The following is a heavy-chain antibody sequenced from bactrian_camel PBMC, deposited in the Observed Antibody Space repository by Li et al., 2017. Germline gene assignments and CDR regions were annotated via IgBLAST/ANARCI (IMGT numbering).Heavy chain of an antibody. D-gene: IGHD7*01. V-gene: IGHV3S67*01. CDR2: IGSDGST. Sequence: DVQLVESGGGSVQAGGSLRLSCAVSVSSANDYCMGWFRQAPGKEREGVADIGSDGSTRYADSVKGRFTISKDNAENILDLQMNDLKPEDTAMYYCVARRGIWPAVNTGSCRAGGRGLSDDRNYWGRGTQVTVS. CDR3: VARRGIWPAVNTGSCRAGGRGLSDDRNY. J-gene: IGHJ4*01. CDR1: VSSANDYC.